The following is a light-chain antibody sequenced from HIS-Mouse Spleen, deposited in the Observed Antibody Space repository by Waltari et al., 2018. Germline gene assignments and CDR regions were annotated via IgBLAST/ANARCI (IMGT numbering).Light chain of an antibody. CDR1: QGISSY. J-gene: IGKJ1*01. V-gene: IGKV1-9*01. CDR3: QQLNSYPPT. CDR2: AAS. Sequence: DIQLTQSPSFLSASLGDRVTITVRASQGISSYLAWYQQKPGKAPKLLIYAASTLQSGVPSRFSGSGSGTEFTLTISSLQPEDFATYYCQQLNSYPPTFGQGTKVEIK.